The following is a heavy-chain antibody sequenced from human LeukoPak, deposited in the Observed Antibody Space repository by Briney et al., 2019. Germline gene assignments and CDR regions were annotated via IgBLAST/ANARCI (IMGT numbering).Heavy chain of an antibody. CDR1: GFSFRSYA. CDR2: ISGSGTNT. D-gene: IGHD3-3*02. Sequence: GGSLRLSCAVSGFSFRSYAMSWVRQAPGKGLEWVSAISGSGTNTYYADSAEGRFTISRDNSKNTLDLQMNSLRAEDTAVYYCAKANGAIFGVAGYFDYWGQGTLVTVSS. V-gene: IGHV3-23*01. J-gene: IGHJ4*02. CDR3: AKANGAIFGVAGYFDY.